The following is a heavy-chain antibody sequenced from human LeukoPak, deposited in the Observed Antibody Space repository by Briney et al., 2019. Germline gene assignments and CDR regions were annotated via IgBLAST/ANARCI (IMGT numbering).Heavy chain of an antibody. V-gene: IGHV3-23*01. D-gene: IGHD6-13*01. CDR1: GFTFSSYA. CDR2: ISGSGGST. CDR3: ATLNPAGYSSSWHQETPHDY. J-gene: IGHJ4*02. Sequence: GGSLRLSCAASGFTFSSYAMSWVRQAPGKGLEWVSAISGSGGSTYYADSVKGRFTISRDNSKNTLYLQMNSLRAEDTAVYYCATLNPAGYSSSWHQETPHDYWGQGTLVTVSS.